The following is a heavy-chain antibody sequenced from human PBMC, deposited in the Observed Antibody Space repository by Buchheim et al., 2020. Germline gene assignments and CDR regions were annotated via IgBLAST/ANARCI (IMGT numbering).Heavy chain of an antibody. Sequence: QVQLVQSGAEVKKPGASVKVSCKASGYTFTSYDINWVRQATGQGLEWMGWINPNSGGTYFAQKFQGRVTMTSDTSISTAYMELSRLRSDDTAVYYCARDGYSGYEAFDYWGQGTL. CDR2: INPNSGGT. J-gene: IGHJ4*02. CDR3: ARDGYSGYEAFDY. CDR1: GYTFTSYD. V-gene: IGHV1-2*02. D-gene: IGHD5-12*01.